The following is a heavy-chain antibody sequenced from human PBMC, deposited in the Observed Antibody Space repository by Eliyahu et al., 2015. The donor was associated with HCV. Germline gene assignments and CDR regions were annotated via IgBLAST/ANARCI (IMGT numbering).Heavy chain of an antibody. V-gene: IGHV4-39*07. D-gene: IGHD3-10*01. Sequence: QLQLQESGPGLVKPSETLSLTCPVSGCSISSSSYYWGWIRQPPGKGLEWIGSIYYSGSTYYNPSLKSRVTISVDTSKNQFSLKLSSVTAADTAVYYCARDVVTMVRGVIIYYYGMDVWGQGTTVTVSS. CDR1: GCSISSSSYY. CDR3: ARDVVTMVRGVIIYYYGMDV. J-gene: IGHJ6*02. CDR2: IYYSGST.